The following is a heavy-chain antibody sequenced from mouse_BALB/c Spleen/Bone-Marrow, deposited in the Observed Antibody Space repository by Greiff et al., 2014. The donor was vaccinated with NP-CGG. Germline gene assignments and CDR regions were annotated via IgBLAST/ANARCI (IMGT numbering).Heavy chain of an antibody. CDR3: NVWDGNYFSDY. Sequence: VQLQQSGAELVRSGASVKLSCTASGFNIKDYYMHWVKQRPEQGLEWIGWIDPENGDTEYAPKFQGKATMTADTSSNTAYLQLSSLTSEDTAVYYCNVWDGNYFSDYWGQGTTLTVSS. D-gene: IGHD2-1*01. CDR2: IDPENGDT. V-gene: IGHV14-4*02. CDR1: GFNIKDYY. J-gene: IGHJ2*01.